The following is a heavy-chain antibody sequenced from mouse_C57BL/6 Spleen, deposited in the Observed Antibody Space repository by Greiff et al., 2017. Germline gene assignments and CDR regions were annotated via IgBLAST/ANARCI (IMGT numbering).Heavy chain of an antibody. D-gene: IGHD4-1*01. J-gene: IGHJ2*01. V-gene: IGHV14-2*01. CDR1: GFNIKDYY. Sequence: EVKLVESGAELVKPGASVKLSCTASGFNIKDYYMYWVNQRTDQGLEWIGRIDTEDGETKYAPKFQGKATITADPSSNTAYLKLSSLTTEDNAVDCCARNCWYFDVWGTGTTLTVSS. CDR3: ARNCWYFDV. CDR2: IDTEDGET.